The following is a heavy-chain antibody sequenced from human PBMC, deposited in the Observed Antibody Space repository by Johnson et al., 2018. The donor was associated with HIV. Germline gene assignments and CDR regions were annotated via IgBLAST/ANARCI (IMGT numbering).Heavy chain of an antibody. CDR1: GFTFDDYA. J-gene: IGHJ3*02. Sequence: VQLVESGGGLVKPGGSLRLSCAASGFTFDDYAMHWVRQAPGKGLEWVSIISSSGRTIYYADSVKGRFTISRDNSKNTLYLQMNSLRPEDTAVYYCAKESKWESRTPHAFDMCGQGTMVTVSS. CDR2: ISSSGRTI. D-gene: IGHD1-26*01. CDR3: AKESKWESRTPHAFDM. V-gene: IGHV3-11*04.